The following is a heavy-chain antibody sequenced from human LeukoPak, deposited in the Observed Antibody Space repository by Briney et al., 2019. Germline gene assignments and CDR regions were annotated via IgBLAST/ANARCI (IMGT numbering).Heavy chain of an antibody. D-gene: IGHD6-13*01. V-gene: IGHV4-59*01. CDR1: GGSISSYY. CDR3: ARAGIAAAGYGMDV. J-gene: IGHJ6*02. Sequence: SETLSLTCTVSGGSISSYYWSWIRQPPGKGLEWIGYIYYSGSTNYNPSLKSRVTISVDTSKNQFSLKLSSVTAADTAVYYCARAGIAAAGYGMDVWGQGTMVTVSS. CDR2: IYYSGST.